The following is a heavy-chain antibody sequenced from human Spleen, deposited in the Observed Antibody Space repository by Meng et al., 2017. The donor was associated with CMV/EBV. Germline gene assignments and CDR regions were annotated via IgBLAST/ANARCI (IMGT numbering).Heavy chain of an antibody. CDR2: ITASGGST. D-gene: IGHD6-13*01. Sequence: GGSLRLSCAASEFTFSNYAMSWVRQAPGRGLAWVSAITASGGSTYYADSVQGRFTVSRDNSKNTLYLQMNSLRAEDTAVYYCAREAIAAAGPTNHYFDYWGQGTLVTVSS. CDR1: EFTFSNYA. J-gene: IGHJ4*02. V-gene: IGHV3-23*01. CDR3: AREAIAAAGPTNHYFDY.